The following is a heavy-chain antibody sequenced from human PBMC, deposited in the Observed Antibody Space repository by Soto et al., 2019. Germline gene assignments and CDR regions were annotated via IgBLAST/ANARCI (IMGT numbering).Heavy chain of an antibody. V-gene: IGHV1-69*01. Sequence: QVQLVQSGAEVKKPGSSVKVSCKASGGTFSSYAISWVRQAPGQGLEWMGGIIPIFGTANYAQKFQGRVTITADESTSTAYRELSSLRSEDTAVYYCARARTLGGVIVYFDCWGQGTLVTVSS. J-gene: IGHJ4*02. CDR3: ARARTLGGVIVYFDC. CDR1: GGTFSSYA. CDR2: IIPIFGTA. D-gene: IGHD3-16*02.